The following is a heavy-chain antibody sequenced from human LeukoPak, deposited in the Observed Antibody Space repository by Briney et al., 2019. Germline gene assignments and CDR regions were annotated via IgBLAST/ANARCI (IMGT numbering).Heavy chain of an antibody. V-gene: IGHV3-23*01. CDR3: APRTGTGFDY. D-gene: IGHD1-1*01. J-gene: IGHJ4*02. Sequence: GGSLRLSCAASGFTFSSYWMHWVRQAPGKGLEWVSAISGSGGSTYYADSVKGRFTISRDNSKNTLYLQMNSLRAEDTAVYYCAPRTGTGFDYWGQGTLVTVSS. CDR1: GFTFSSYW. CDR2: ISGSGGST.